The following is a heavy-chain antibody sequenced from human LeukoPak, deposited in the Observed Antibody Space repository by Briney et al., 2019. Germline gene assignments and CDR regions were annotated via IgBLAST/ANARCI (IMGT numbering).Heavy chain of an antibody. J-gene: IGHJ4*02. V-gene: IGHV1-2*02. Sequence: GASVKVSCKASGYTFTGYYMHWVRQAPGQGLEWMGWIKPNSGGTNYAQKFQGRVTMTRDTSISTAYMELSRLRSDDTAVYYCARGAGYGDYAIDYWGQGTLVTVSS. D-gene: IGHD4-17*01. CDR3: ARGAGYGDYAIDY. CDR2: IKPNSGGT. CDR1: GYTFTGYY.